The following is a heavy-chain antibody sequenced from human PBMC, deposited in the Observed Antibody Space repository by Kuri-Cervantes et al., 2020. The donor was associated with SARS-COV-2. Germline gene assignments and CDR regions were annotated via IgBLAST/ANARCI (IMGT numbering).Heavy chain of an antibody. J-gene: IGHJ3*02. D-gene: IGHD3-10*01. Sequence: ASVKVSCKASGYTFTSYGISWVRQAPGQGLEWMGWISAYNGNTNYAQKLQGRVTMTTDTSTSTAYMELRSLRSDDTAVYYWARENLDLWFGELLFGHGNAFDIWGQGTMVTVSS. CDR3: ARENLDLWFGELLFGHGNAFDI. V-gene: IGHV1-18*01. CDR1: GYTFTSYG. CDR2: ISAYNGNT.